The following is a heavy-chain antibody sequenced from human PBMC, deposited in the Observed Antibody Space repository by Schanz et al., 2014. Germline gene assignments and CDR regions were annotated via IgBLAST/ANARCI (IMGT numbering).Heavy chain of an antibody. D-gene: IGHD2-21*02. CDR1: GFSFSSYT. V-gene: IGHV3-21*02. CDR3: ARDLNRCGGDCYSG. J-gene: IGHJ4*02. CDR2: ISSGGRNI. Sequence: EVQLLESGGGLVQPGESLRLSCAASGFSFSSYTMNWVRQAPGKGLEWVSSISSGGRNISYADSLKGRFTISRDNARNSLYLQMNSLRAEDTAVYYCARDLNRCGGDCYSGWGQGTLVTVSS.